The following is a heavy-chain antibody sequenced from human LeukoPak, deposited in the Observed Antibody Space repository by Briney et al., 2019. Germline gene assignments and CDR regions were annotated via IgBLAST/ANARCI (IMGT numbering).Heavy chain of an antibody. CDR1: GGTFSSYA. CDR3: VRKGDCSGGSCSHFDY. Sequence: SVKVSCKASGGTFSSYAISWVRQAPGQGLEWMGGIIPIFGTANYAQKFQGRVTITADESTSTAYMELSSLRSEDTAGYYCVRKGDCSGGSCSHFDYWGQGTLVTVSS. J-gene: IGHJ4*02. D-gene: IGHD2-15*01. V-gene: IGHV1-69*13. CDR2: IIPIFGTA.